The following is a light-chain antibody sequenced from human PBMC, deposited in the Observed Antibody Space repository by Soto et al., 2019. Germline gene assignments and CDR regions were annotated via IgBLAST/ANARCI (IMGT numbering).Light chain of an antibody. J-gene: IGLJ1*01. CDR1: SSDVGGYIY. CDR2: DVT. V-gene: IGLV2-14*01. CDR3: SSYTTSSSYV. Sequence: QSVLTQPDSVSGSPGQSITISCTGTSSDVGGYIYVSWYQQHPGKAPKLMIYDVTSRPSGVSYRFSGSKSGNTASLTISGLQAEDEAHYYCSSYTTSSSYVFGTGTKVTVL.